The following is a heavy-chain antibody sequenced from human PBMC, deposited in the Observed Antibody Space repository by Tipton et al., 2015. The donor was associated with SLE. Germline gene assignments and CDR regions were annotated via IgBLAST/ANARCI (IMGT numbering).Heavy chain of an antibody. V-gene: IGHV4-34*01. J-gene: IGHJ5*02. Sequence: TLSLTCAVYGGSFSGYYWSWIRQPPGKGLEWIGELNHSGSTNYNPSLKSRVTISVDTSKNQFSLKLSSVTAADTAVYYCARVTTVTTGWFDPWGQGTLVTVSS. D-gene: IGHD4-17*01. CDR2: LNHSGST. CDR3: ARVTTVTTGWFDP. CDR1: GGSFSGYY.